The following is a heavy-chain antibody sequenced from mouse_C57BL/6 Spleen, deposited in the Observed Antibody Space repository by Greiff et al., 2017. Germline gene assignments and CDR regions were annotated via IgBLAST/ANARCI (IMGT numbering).Heavy chain of an antibody. Sequence: VQLQQSGAELVKPGASVKLSCKASGYNFTEYTIHWVKQRSGQGLEWIGWFYPGSGSIKYNEKFKDKATLTADKSSSTVYMELSRLTSEDTAVYFWARHVYDYSYCDDWGKGTTLTVSS. V-gene: IGHV1-62-2*01. J-gene: IGHJ2*01. CDR3: ARHVYDYSYCDD. CDR1: GYNFTEYT. D-gene: IGHD2-4*01. CDR2: FYPGSGSI.